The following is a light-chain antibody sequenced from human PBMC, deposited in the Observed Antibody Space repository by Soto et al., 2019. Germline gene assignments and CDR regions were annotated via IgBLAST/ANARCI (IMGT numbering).Light chain of an antibody. Sequence: ESVLTQSPRTLSLSPXXXXXLSCRASQSVSSSYLAWYQQKPGQAPRLLIYGASSRATGIPNRFSGSGSGTDFTLTISRLEPEDFAVYYCQHYGSSLSITFGQGTRLEIK. J-gene: IGKJ5*01. V-gene: IGKV3-20*01. CDR3: QHYGSSLSIT. CDR1: QSVSSSY. CDR2: GAS.